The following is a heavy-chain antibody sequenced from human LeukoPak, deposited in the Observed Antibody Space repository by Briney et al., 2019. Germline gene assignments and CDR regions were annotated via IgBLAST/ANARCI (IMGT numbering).Heavy chain of an antibody. CDR2: IYHSGNT. CDR1: GGSISSSNW. J-gene: IGHJ6*03. D-gene: IGHD3-10*01. CDR3: ARVERLPWFGDLLSVFYHYYYMDV. V-gene: IGHV4-4*02. Sequence: SGTLSLTCAVSGGSISSSNWWSWVRQPPGKGLEWIGEIYHSGNTNYNPSLKSRVTISVDKSKNQFSLKLSSVTAADTAVYYCARVERLPWFGDLLSVFYHYYYMDVWGKGTTVTVSS.